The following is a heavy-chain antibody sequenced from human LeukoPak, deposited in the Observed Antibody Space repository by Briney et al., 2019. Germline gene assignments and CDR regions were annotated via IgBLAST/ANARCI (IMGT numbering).Heavy chain of an antibody. CDR2: ISSSSSYI. CDR3: AREKVVPAAMGFDY. D-gene: IGHD2-2*01. V-gene: IGHV3-21*01. CDR1: GFTFSSHS. Sequence: GGSLRLSCAASGFTFSSHSMNWVRQAPGKGLEWVSSISSSSSYIYYADSVKGRFTISRDNAKNSLYLQMNSLRAEDTAVYYCAREKVVPAAMGFDYWGQGTLVTVSS. J-gene: IGHJ4*02.